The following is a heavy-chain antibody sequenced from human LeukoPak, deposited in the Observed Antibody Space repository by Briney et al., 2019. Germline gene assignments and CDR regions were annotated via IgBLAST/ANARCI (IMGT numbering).Heavy chain of an antibody. J-gene: IGHJ6*02. Sequence: GSSVKVSCKASGGTFSSYAISWVRQAPGQGLEWMGGIIPIFGTANHAQKFQGRVTITADESTSTAYMELSSLKSEDTAVYYCARVDGCSGGSCYSYYGMDVWGQGTTVTVSS. D-gene: IGHD2-15*01. CDR3: ARVDGCSGGSCYSYYGMDV. CDR1: GGTFSSYA. CDR2: IIPIFGTA. V-gene: IGHV1-69*01.